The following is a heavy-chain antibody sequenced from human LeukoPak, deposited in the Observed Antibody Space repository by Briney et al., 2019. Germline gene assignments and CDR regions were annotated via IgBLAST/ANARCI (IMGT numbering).Heavy chain of an antibody. J-gene: IGHJ4*02. Sequence: GGSLRLSCAASGFTFSSYAMSWVRHAPGKGLERVSTITGSGGSTSCADYVKGRFTISRDNSKNTLYLQMNSLRAEDTAVYYCAKRGSGWSFEYWGQGTLVTVSS. CDR2: ITGSGGST. V-gene: IGHV3-23*01. CDR3: AKRGSGWSFEY. CDR1: GFTFSSYA. D-gene: IGHD6-19*01.